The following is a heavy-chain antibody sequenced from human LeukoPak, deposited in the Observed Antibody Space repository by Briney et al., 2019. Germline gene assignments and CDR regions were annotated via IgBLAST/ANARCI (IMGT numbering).Heavy chain of an antibody. V-gene: IGHV3-23*01. D-gene: IGHD5-12*01. CDR3: ASGSGH. CDR1: GFTFSSFA. CDR2: ISGSGDST. Sequence: GGSLRLPCAASGFTFSSFALSWVRQAPGKGLEWVSSISGSGDSTYYMESVKGRFTISRDNAKNSLYLQMNSLRDEDTAVFYCASGSGHWGQGTLVTVSS. J-gene: IGHJ4*02.